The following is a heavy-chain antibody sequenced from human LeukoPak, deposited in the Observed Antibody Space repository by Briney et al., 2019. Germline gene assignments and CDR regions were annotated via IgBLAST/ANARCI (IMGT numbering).Heavy chain of an antibody. CDR3: ARGLYHTRGPFDY. CDR2: ISSSSSYI. V-gene: IGHV3-21*01. J-gene: IGHJ4*02. D-gene: IGHD2-2*02. CDR1: GFTFSSYS. Sequence: GGSLRLSCAASGFTFSSYSMNWVRQAPGKGLEWVSSISSSSSYIYYADSVKGRFTISRDNAKNSLYLQMNSLRAEDTAVYYCARGLYHTRGPFDYWGQGTLVTVS.